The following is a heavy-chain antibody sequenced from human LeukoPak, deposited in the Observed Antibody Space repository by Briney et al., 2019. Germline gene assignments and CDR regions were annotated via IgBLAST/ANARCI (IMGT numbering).Heavy chain of an antibody. Sequence: PGGSLRLSCAAPEFSVGSNYMTWVRQAPGKGLEWVSLIYSGGSTYYADSVKGRFTISRDNSKNTLYLQMNSLRAEDTAVYYCAKARYCSGGSCFPQLTPDYWGQGTLVTVSS. D-gene: IGHD2-15*01. CDR1: EFSVGSNY. V-gene: IGHV3-53*01. J-gene: IGHJ4*02. CDR3: AKARYCSGGSCFPQLTPDY. CDR2: IYSGGST.